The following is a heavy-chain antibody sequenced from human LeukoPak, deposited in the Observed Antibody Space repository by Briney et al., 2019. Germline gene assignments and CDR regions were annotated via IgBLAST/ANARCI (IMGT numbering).Heavy chain of an antibody. CDR3: AKPHIAAADYYYYYFDV. CDR2: MSGTSGGT. J-gene: IGHJ6*03. V-gene: IGHV3-23*01. Sequence: PGGSLRLSCAASGFTFSSYTMSWVRRAPGKGLEWISAMSGTSGGTYYTDSVKGRFTISRDNSKNTLHLQMNSLRAEDTAVYYCAKPHIAAADYYYYYFDVWGKGTTVTVSS. D-gene: IGHD6-13*01. CDR1: GFTFSSYT.